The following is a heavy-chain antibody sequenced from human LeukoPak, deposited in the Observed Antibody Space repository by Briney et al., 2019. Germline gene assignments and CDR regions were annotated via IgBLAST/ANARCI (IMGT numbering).Heavy chain of an antibody. CDR1: GGSVSSGSYY. D-gene: IGHD1-26*01. CDR3: ARDSGSYFPWFDP. Sequence: SETLSLTCTVYGGSVSSGSYYWSWIRQPPGKGLEWIGYIYYSGSTNYNPSLKSRVTISVDTSKNQFALKLSSVTAADTAVYYCARDSGSYFPWFDPWGQGTLVTVSS. J-gene: IGHJ5*02. CDR2: IYYSGST. V-gene: IGHV4-61*01.